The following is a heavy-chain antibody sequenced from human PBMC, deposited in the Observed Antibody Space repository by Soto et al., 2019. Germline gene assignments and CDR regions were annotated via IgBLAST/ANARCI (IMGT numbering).Heavy chain of an antibody. CDR2: ISGSGGST. J-gene: IGHJ6*02. D-gene: IGHD4-17*01. CDR3: AKDLAVTTLHGIDV. CDR1: GFTFSSYA. Sequence: PGGSLRLSCAASGFTFSSYAMSWVRQAPGKGLEWASAISGSGGSTYYADSVKGRFTISRDNSKNTLYLQMNSLRAEDTAVYYCAKDLAVTTLHGIDVWGQGTTVTVSS. V-gene: IGHV3-23*01.